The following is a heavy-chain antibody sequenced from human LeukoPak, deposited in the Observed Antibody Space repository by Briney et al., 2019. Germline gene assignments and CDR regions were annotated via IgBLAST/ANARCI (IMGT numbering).Heavy chain of an antibody. CDR1: GGSFSGYY. Sequence: SETLSLTCAVYGGSFSGYYWSWISQPPGKGLEWIGSIYYSGSTYYNPSLKSRVTISVDTSKNQFSLKLSSVTAADTAVYYCASSRNSGWYVVDYWGQGTLVTVSS. J-gene: IGHJ4*02. V-gene: IGHV4-34*01. D-gene: IGHD6-19*01. CDR3: ASSRNSGWYVVDY. CDR2: IYYSGST.